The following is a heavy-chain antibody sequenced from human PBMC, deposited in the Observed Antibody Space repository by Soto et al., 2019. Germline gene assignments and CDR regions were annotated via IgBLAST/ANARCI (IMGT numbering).Heavy chain of an antibody. V-gene: IGHV4-39*01. CDR2: IYYSGST. CDR1: GGSISSSSYY. CDR3: ARRPQKLGWFDP. D-gene: IGHD6-13*01. J-gene: IGHJ5*02. Sequence: PSETLSLTCTVSGGSISSSSYYWGWIRQPPGKGLEWIGSIYYSGSTYYNPSLKSRVTISVDTSKNQFSLKLSSVTAADTAVYYCARRPQKLGWFDPWGQGTLVTVSS.